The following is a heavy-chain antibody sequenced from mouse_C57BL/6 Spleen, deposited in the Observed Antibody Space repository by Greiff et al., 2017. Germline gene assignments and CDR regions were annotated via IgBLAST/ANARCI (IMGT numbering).Heavy chain of an antibody. CDR3: ARDASYGNYIYAMDY. V-gene: IGHV7-1*01. CDR1: GFTFSDFY. J-gene: IGHJ4*01. CDR2: SRNKANDYTT. Sequence: EVQLMESGGGLVQSGRSLRLSCATSGFTFSDFYMEWVRQAPGKGLEWIAASRNKANDYTTEYSASVKGRFIVSRDTSQSILYLQMNALRAEDTAIYYCARDASYGNYIYAMDYWGQGTSVTVSS. D-gene: IGHD2-1*01.